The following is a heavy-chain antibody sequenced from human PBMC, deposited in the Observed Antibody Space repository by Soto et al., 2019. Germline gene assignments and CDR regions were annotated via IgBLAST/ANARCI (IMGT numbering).Heavy chain of an antibody. CDR2: ISSSSSYI. V-gene: IGHV3-21*01. Sequence: EVQLVESGGGLVKPGGSLRLSCTASGFTFSSYSMNWVRQAPGKGLEWVSSISSSSSYIYYADSVKGRFTISRDNAKNSLYLQMNSLRAEDTAVYYCAREEAYSGSYEAFDIWGQGTMVTVSS. CDR1: GFTFSSYS. D-gene: IGHD1-26*01. J-gene: IGHJ3*02. CDR3: AREEAYSGSYEAFDI.